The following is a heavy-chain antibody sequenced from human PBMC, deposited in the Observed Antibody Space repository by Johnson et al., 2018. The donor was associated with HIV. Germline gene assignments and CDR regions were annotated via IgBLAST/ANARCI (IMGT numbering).Heavy chain of an antibody. D-gene: IGHD2-2*01. CDR2: ISYDGSNT. V-gene: IGHV3-30*04. J-gene: IGHJ3*02. CDR1: GFTFSSYA. CDR3: SSRPHGSGRPLDI. Sequence: VQLVESGGGVVQPGRSLRLSCAASGFTFSSYAMHWVRQAPGKGLEWVAVISYDGSNTYYADSVKGRFTISRDNSKNTLYLQMNSLRAEDTAVYYCSSRPHGSGRPLDIWGQGTLVTVSS.